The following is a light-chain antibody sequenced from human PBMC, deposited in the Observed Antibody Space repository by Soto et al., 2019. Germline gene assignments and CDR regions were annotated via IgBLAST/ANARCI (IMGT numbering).Light chain of an antibody. Sequence: DIQMTQSPSYLSASVGDRVTITCRASQSIARFLTWYQQKPGKAPKLLVYDASTLQSGVASRFSGSGSGTEFTLIISGLQPDDSATYYCQQYTNTNNPWMFGQGTKVEI. V-gene: IGKV1-5*01. CDR2: DAS. CDR3: QQYTNTNNPWM. J-gene: IGKJ1*01. CDR1: QSIARF.